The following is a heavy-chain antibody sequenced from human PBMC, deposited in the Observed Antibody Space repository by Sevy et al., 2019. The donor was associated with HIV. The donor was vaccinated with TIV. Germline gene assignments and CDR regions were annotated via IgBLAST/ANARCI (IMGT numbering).Heavy chain of an antibody. Sequence: SETLSLTCTVSGGSINSDHWNWIRQPPGKGLEWIGYVYYTGGTNYNPSLKNRVTISVDRTKNQFSLKLTSVTAADTAVYHSARWNDFAIWGQGTMVTVSS. V-gene: IGHV4-59*08. J-gene: IGHJ3*02. CDR3: ARWNDFAI. CDR2: VYYTGGT. CDR1: GGSINSDH. D-gene: IGHD1-1*01.